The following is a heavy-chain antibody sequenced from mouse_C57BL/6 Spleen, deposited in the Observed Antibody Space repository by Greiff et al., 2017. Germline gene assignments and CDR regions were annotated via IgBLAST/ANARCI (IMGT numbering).Heavy chain of an antibody. D-gene: IGHD3-3*01. J-gene: IGHJ1*03. CDR3: ARWGTHWYFDV. CDR1: GYSITSGYD. CDR2: ISYSGST. V-gene: IGHV3-1*01. Sequence: EVQGVESGPGMVKPSQSLSLTCTVTGYSITSGYDWHWIRHFPGNKLEWMGYISYSGSTNYNPSLKSRISITHDTSKNHFFLKLNSVTTEDTATYYCARWGTHWYFDVWGTGTTVTVSS.